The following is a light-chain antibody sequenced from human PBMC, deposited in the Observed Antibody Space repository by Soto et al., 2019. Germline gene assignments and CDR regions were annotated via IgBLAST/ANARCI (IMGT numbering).Light chain of an antibody. CDR3: QQSYSTPPT. V-gene: IGKV1-39*01. CDR1: QRMSGW. CDR2: AAS. Sequence: EIQMTQSPSSLSASVGDRVTITCRASQRMSGWLAWHQQKPGKAPKLLIYAASSLQSGVPSRFSGSGSGTDFTLTISSLQPEDFATYYCQQSYSTPPTFGQGTKVDI. J-gene: IGKJ1*01.